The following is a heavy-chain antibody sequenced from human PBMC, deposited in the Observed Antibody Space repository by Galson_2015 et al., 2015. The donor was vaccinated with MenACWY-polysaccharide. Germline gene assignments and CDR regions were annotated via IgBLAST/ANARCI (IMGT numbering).Heavy chain of an antibody. D-gene: IGHD6-19*01. CDR3: ARQWLGPNYYYYYYMDV. CDR2: IIPIFGTA. V-gene: IGHV1-69*06. CDR1: GGTFSSYA. J-gene: IGHJ6*03. Sequence: SVKVSCKASGGTFSSYAISWVRQAPGQGLEWMGGIIPIFGTANYAQKFQGRVTNTADKSTSTAYMELSSLRSEDTAVYYCARQWLGPNYYYYYYMDVWGKGTTVTVSS.